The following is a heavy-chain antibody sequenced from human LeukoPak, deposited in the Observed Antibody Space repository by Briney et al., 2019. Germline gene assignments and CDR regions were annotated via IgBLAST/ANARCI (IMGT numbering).Heavy chain of an antibody. J-gene: IGHJ1*01. CDR1: GFSFSDCY. Sequence: GRSLRLACAASGFSFSDCYMSWFRQAPGKGPEWLSYIGGSGADTNYADSVKGRFTTSRDNAKSSLYLQMNSLRAEDTAVYYCAKTLVASPGNTGGPWGQGTLVTVSS. CDR3: AKTLVASPGNTGGP. D-gene: IGHD6-6*01. V-gene: IGHV3-11*03. CDR2: IGGSGADT.